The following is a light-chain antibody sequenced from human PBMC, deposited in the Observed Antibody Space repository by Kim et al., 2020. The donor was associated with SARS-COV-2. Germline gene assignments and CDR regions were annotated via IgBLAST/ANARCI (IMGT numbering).Light chain of an antibody. Sequence: SITISGTGTSSDVGSYNLVSWYQQHPGKAPKLMIYEVSKRPSGVSNRFSGSKSGNTASLTISGLQAEDEADYYCCSYAGSSTFVVFGGGTQLTVL. V-gene: IGLV2-23*02. CDR3: CSYAGSSTFVV. J-gene: IGLJ2*01. CDR1: SSDVGSYNL. CDR2: EVS.